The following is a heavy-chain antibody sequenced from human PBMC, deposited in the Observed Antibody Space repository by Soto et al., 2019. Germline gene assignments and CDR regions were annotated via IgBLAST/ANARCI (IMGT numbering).Heavy chain of an antibody. CDR3: VRGGGGGLFDP. Sequence: PGGSLRLSCEGSGFTFSSHGMHWVRQAPGKGLEWVAVIWYEGRNEYYADAVRGRFTISRDNSKNTLFLQMNSLRAEDTAVYYCVRGGGGGLFDPWGQGTLVTVSS. CDR2: IWYEGRNE. D-gene: IGHD2-15*01. CDR1: GFTFSSHG. V-gene: IGHV3-33*01. J-gene: IGHJ5*02.